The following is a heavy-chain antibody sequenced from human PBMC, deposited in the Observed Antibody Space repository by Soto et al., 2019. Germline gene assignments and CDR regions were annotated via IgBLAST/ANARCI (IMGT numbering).Heavy chain of an antibody. Sequence: QVQLVQSGAEVKKPGASVKVSCKASGYTFTSYDINWVRQATGKGLEWMGWMNPNSGNTGYAQKFQGRVTMTRTTYISTAYMELRSLRSEDTAVYYGAQERRGYFDYWGQGSLVTFSS. J-gene: IGHJ4*02. CDR3: AQERRGYFDY. CDR1: GYTFTSYD. D-gene: IGHD1-1*01. V-gene: IGHV1-8*01. CDR2: MNPNSGNT.